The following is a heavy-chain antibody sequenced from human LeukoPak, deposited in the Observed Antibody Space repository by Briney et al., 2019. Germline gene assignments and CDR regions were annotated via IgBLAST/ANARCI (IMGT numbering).Heavy chain of an antibody. CDR2: IRSKAYGGTT. V-gene: IGHV3-49*02. Sequence: WIRQPPGKGLEWVGFIRSKAYGGTTEYAASVKGRFTISRDDSKSIAYLQMNSLKTEDTAVYYCTRDSGTTLPWFDPWGQGTLVTVSS. J-gene: IGHJ5*02. CDR3: TRDSGTTLPWFDP. D-gene: IGHD1-7*01.